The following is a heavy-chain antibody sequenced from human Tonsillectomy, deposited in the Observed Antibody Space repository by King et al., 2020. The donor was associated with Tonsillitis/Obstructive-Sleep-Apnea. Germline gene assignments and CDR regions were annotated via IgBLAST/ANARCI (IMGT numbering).Heavy chain of an antibody. CDR3: ARTSLYWYFDL. J-gene: IGHJ2*01. CDR2: MYYSGST. Sequence: QLQESGPGLVKPSQTLSLTCTVSGGSISSGGYYWSWIRQHPGKGLEWIGYMYYSGSTYCNPSLKSRVTISVDTSKNQFSLKLSSVTAADTAVYFCARTSLYWYFDLWGRGTLVTVSS. CDR1: GGSISSGGYY. V-gene: IGHV4-31*03.